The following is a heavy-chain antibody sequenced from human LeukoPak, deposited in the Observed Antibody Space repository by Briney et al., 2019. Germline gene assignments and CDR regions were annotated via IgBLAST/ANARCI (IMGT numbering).Heavy chain of an antibody. D-gene: IGHD3-9*01. CDR1: GGTFSSYA. CDR2: IIPIFGTA. Sequence: SVKVSCEASGGTFSSYAISWVRHAPGQGLEWMGGIIPIFGTANYAQKFQGRVTITADESTSTAYMELSSLRSEDTAVYYCARDYYDILTGYYNPSGNDYWGQGTLVTVSS. CDR3: ARDYYDILTGYYNPSGNDY. J-gene: IGHJ4*02. V-gene: IGHV1-69*13.